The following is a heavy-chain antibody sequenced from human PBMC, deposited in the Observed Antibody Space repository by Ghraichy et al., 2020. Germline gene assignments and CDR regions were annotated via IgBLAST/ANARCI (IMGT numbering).Heavy chain of an antibody. Sequence: ASVKVSCKASGYTFTGYYMHWVRQAPGQGLEWMGRINPNSGGTNYAQKFQGRVTMTRDTSISTAYMELSRLRSDDTAVYYCARGRPGRSYDFWSGYYDYFDYWGQGTLVTVSS. V-gene: IGHV1-2*06. CDR3: ARGRPGRSYDFWSGYYDYFDY. CDR1: GYTFTGYY. CDR2: INPNSGGT. D-gene: IGHD3-3*01. J-gene: IGHJ4*02.